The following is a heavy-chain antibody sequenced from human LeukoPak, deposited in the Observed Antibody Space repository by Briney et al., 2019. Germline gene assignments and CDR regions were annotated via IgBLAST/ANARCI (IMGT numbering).Heavy chain of an antibody. J-gene: IGHJ4*02. CDR2: ITSGSSYI. CDR3: AREDLYTGYQVIDY. V-gene: IGHV3-21*01. CDR1: GFTFSSYN. D-gene: IGHD5-12*01. Sequence: GGSLRLSCAASGFTFSSYNMNWVRQAPGKGLEWVSSITSGSSYIYYADSVKGRFTISRDNAKNSLYLQMNSLRVEDTALYFCAREDLYTGYQVIDYWGQGTLVTVSS.